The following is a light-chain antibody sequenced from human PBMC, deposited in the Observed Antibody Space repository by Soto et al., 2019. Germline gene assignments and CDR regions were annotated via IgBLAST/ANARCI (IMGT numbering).Light chain of an antibody. J-gene: IGKJ4*01. Sequence: DIQLTQSPPSLSASVGDAVTITCQASQDITNYLNWYQQRSGKSPKLLIFDAANLERGVPSRFSESGAGTHFTFTISSLQPENVATYYGQQNENAPLTCGGGTKVEIK. CDR2: DAA. V-gene: IGKV1-33*01. CDR1: QDITNY. CDR3: QQNENAPLT.